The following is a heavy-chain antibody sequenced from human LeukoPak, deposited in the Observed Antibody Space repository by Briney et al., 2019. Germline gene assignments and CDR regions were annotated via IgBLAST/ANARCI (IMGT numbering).Heavy chain of an antibody. CDR2: ISSRATNI. Sequence: GGSLRPSCAASGFAFSSFEMNWVRQAPGKGLERVSYISSRATNIYYADCVKGRFTISRDNAKNSLYLQMNSLRAEDTSVYYCAREGYCRDDTCLSYDAFDIWGQGTMVTVSS. J-gene: IGHJ3*02. CDR3: AREGYCRDDTCLSYDAFDI. CDR1: GFAFSSFE. D-gene: IGHD2-15*01. V-gene: IGHV3-48*03.